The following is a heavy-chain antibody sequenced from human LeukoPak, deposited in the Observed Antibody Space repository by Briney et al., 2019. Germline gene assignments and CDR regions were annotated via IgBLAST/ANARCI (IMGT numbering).Heavy chain of an antibody. Sequence: GGSLRLSCAASGFTFRSYGMSWVRQAPGKGLEWVSVISADGDATYYADSVKGRFTISRDNSNHTLYLHMSSLTAEDTAVYYCSKVGSASGYAPTDYWGQGILVTVSS. V-gene: IGHV3-23*01. J-gene: IGHJ4*02. CDR1: GFTFRSYG. CDR2: ISADGDAT. CDR3: SKVGSASGYAPTDY. D-gene: IGHD2-2*01.